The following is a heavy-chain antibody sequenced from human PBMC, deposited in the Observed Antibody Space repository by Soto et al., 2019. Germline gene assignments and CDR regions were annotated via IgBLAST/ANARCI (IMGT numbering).Heavy chain of an antibody. Sequence: QVQLVESGGGVVQPGRSLRLSCAASGFTFSSYAMHWVRQAPGKGREWVAVISYDGSNKYYADSVKGRFTISRDNSKNTLYLQMNSLRAEDTAVYYCARGRLTDYYDSSGYYSYWGQGTLVTVSS. V-gene: IGHV3-30-3*01. CDR2: ISYDGSNK. CDR1: GFTFSSYA. J-gene: IGHJ4*02. CDR3: ARGRLTDYYDSSGYYSY. D-gene: IGHD3-22*01.